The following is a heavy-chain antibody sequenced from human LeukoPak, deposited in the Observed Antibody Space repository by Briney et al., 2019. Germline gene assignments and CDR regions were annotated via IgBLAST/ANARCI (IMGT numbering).Heavy chain of an antibody. J-gene: IGHJ4*02. CDR1: GFIFTGYF. D-gene: IGHD3-3*01. CDR2: IKHDGSEK. Sequence: PGGSLRLCCAASGFIFTGYFMSWVRQAPGKGLEWVASIKHDGSEKYYVDSVRGRFTISRDNTKNLLYLQMSSLRAEDTAVYYCATDRGWRTSGYYLYYFEYWGQGTLVTFSS. V-gene: IGHV3-7*01. CDR3: ATDRGWRTSGYYLYYFEY.